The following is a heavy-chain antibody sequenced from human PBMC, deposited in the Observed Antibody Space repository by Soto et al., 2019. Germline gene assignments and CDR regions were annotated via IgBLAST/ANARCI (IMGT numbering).Heavy chain of an antibody. CDR3: ARHRYYYYGMDV. Sequence: ETLSLTCTVSGGSISSYYWSWIRQPPGKGLEWIGYIYYSGSTNYNPSLKSRVTISVDTSKNQFSLKLSSVTAADTAVYYCARHRYYYYGMDVWGQGTTVTVSS. CDR1: GGSISSYY. CDR2: IYYSGST. J-gene: IGHJ6*02. V-gene: IGHV4-59*08.